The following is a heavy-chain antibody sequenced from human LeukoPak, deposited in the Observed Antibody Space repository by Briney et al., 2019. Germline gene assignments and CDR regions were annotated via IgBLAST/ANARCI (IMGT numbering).Heavy chain of an antibody. CDR2: IYYSGST. CDR1: GGSISSYY. D-gene: IGHD6-13*01. V-gene: IGHV4-59*01. Sequence: SETLSLTCTVSGGSISSYYWSWIRQPPGKGLEWIGYIYYSGSTNYIPSVKSRVTISVDTSKNQFSLKLSSVTAADTAVYYCARGGAAATDYWGQGTLVTVSS. CDR3: ARGGAAATDY. J-gene: IGHJ4*02.